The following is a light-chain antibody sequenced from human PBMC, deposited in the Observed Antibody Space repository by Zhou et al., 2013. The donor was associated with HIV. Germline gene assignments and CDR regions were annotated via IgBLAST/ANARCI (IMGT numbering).Light chain of an antibody. CDR2: GAS. J-gene: IGKJ1*01. V-gene: IGKV1-17*03. CDR1: QGISNS. Sequence: DIQMTQSPSAMSASVGDRVTITCRASQGISNSLAWFQQQPGKVPKRLIYGASSLHSGVPSRFSGGGSGTEFTLTINSLQPDDFATYYCQQYNTYWTFGQGTKVEIK. CDR3: QQYNTYWT.